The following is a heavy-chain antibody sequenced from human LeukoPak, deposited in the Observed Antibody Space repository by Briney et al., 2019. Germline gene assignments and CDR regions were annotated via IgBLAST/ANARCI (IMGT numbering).Heavy chain of an antibody. Sequence: TGGSLRLSCVASGFAFSTYWMSWVRQAPGKGLELVANISPDGNFKDYVDSVKGRFGISRDNAKESLYLQMDSLRADDTAVYYCARGPNNDYVDYWGQGTLVTVSS. J-gene: IGHJ4*02. CDR1: GFAFSTYW. CDR3: ARGPNNDYVDY. CDR2: ISPDGNFK. V-gene: IGHV3-7*04. D-gene: IGHD4/OR15-4a*01.